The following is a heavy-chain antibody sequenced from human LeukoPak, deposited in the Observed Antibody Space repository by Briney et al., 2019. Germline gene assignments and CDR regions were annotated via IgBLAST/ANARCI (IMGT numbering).Heavy chain of an antibody. CDR2: ISGSGGTT. D-gene: IGHD3-22*01. J-gene: IGHJ5*02. Sequence: GGPLRLSCAGFGFTFNSYAMTWVRQAPGEGLKWVSGISGSGGTTYYADSVKGRFTISRDNFNNTLYLQMNSMRVEDTALYFCAKGVVDYYDSSGYYPSDLWGQGTLVTVSS. CDR3: AKGVVDYYDSSGYYPSDL. CDR1: GFTFNSYA. V-gene: IGHV3-23*01.